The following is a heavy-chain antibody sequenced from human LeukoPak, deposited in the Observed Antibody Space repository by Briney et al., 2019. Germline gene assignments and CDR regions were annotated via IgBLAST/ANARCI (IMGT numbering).Heavy chain of an antibody. V-gene: IGHV3-23*01. CDR2: ISGSGGST. J-gene: IGHJ6*03. D-gene: IGHD3-10*01. Sequence: GGTLRLSCAASGFTFSSYGMSWVRQAPGKGLEWVSAISGSGGSTYYADSVMGRFTISRDNSKNTLYLQMNSLRAEDTAVYYCAKGATMVRGVIYYYYYMDVWGKGTTVTISS. CDR1: GFTFSSYG. CDR3: AKGATMVRGVIYYYYYMDV.